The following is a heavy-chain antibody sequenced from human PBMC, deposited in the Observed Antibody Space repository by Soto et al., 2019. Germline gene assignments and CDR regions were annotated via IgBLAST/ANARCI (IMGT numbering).Heavy chain of an antibody. CDR2: IYYSGST. V-gene: IGHV4-39*01. CDR3: ARRQVGGRGYDYYFDY. Sequence: SETLSLTCTVSGGSISSSSYYWGWIRQPPGKGLEWIGSIYYSGSTYYNPSLKSRVTISVDTSKNQFSLKLSSVTAADTAVYYCARRQVGGRGYDYYFDYWGQGTLVTVSS. D-gene: IGHD5-12*01. CDR1: GGSISSSSYY. J-gene: IGHJ4*02.